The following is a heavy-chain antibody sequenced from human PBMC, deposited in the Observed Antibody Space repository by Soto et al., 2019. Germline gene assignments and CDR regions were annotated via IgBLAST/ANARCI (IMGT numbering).Heavy chain of an antibody. Sequence: SDTLSLTCTVSGGSISSYYWSWIRQPPGKGLEWIGYIYYSGSTNYNPSLKSRVTISVDTSKNQFSLKLSSVTAADTAVYYCARNRGGITIFGVVTEGIGYFDYWGQGTLVTVSS. J-gene: IGHJ4*02. CDR3: ARNRGGITIFGVVTEGIGYFDY. D-gene: IGHD3-3*01. CDR1: GGSISSYY. CDR2: IYYSGST. V-gene: IGHV4-59*08.